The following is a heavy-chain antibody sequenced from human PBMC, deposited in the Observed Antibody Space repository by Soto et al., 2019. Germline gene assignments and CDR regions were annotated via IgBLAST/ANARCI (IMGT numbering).Heavy chain of an antibody. V-gene: IGHV1-69*13. D-gene: IGHD5-18*01. CDR3: ARDNRPGAMAFDAFDI. Sequence: GASVKVSGKASGGTFSSYAISCVLRSPLRWLEWMGGIIPIFGTANYAQKFQGRVTITADESTSTAYMELSSLRSEDTAVYYCARDNRPGAMAFDAFDIWGQGTMVTVSS. CDR2: IIPIFGTA. CDR1: GGTFSSYA. J-gene: IGHJ3*02.